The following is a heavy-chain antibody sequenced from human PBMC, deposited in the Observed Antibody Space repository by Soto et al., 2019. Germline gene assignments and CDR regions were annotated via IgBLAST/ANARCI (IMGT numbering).Heavy chain of an antibody. V-gene: IGHV3-23*01. J-gene: IGHJ4*02. D-gene: IGHD3-9*01. CDR2: ISGSGGST. Sequence: GGSLRLSCAASGFTFSSYSMNWVRQAPGKGLEWVSAISGSGGSTYYADSVKGRFTISRDNSKNTLYLQMNSLRAEDTAVYYCAKELQSRYFDWSLPFDYWGQGTLVTVSS. CDR1: GFTFSSYS. CDR3: AKELQSRYFDWSLPFDY.